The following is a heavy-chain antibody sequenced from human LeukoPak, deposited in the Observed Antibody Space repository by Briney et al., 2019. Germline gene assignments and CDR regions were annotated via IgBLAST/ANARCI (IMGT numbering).Heavy chain of an antibody. Sequence: PSETLSLTCTVSGCSISSCGYFWSWIRQRPGQGPEWIGYIYYSGSTYYNPSLKSRVTISVDTTNNMFPRKLTSVPAARTTVFYCARGSSSGYVDYWGQGTLVTV. D-gene: IGHD6-13*01. CDR1: GCSISSCGYF. J-gene: IGHJ4*02. CDR3: ARGSSSGYVDY. CDR2: IYYSGST. V-gene: IGHV4-31*02.